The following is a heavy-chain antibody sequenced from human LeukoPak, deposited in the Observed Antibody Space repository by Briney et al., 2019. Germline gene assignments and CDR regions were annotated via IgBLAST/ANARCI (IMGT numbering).Heavy chain of an antibody. V-gene: IGHV4-28*06. J-gene: IGHJ4*02. CDR3: ARMALTSSTSPMGFDY. CDR2: IYYSGST. Sequence: PSDTLSLTCAVSGYSISSSNWWGWIRQPPGKGLEWIGYIYYSGSTNYNPSLKSRVTMSVDTSKNQFSLKLSSVTALGTAVYYCARMALTSSTSPMGFDYWGQGTLVTVSS. D-gene: IGHD2-2*01. CDR1: GYSISSSNW.